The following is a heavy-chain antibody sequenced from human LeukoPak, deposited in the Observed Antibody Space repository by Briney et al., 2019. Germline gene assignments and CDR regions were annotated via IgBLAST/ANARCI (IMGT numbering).Heavy chain of an antibody. CDR1: GFTFSTSW. CDR2: ITADGTTT. J-gene: IGHJ4*02. V-gene: IGHV3-74*01. Sequence: PGGSLRLSCAASGFTFSTSWMHWVRQTPGKGLVWVSRITADGTTTSYADSVKGRFTISRDNAENTLYLLMNRLRAEDTAVYYCAKNTAHSLYYFDYWGQGTLVTVSS. CDR3: AKNTAHSLYYFDY. D-gene: IGHD5-18*01.